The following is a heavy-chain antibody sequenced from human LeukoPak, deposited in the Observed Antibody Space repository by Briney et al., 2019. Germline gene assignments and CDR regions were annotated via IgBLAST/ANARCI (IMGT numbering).Heavy chain of an antibody. CDR3: ARHPRRFGALTPIDY. CDR1: GYSFISYW. D-gene: IGHD3-10*01. V-gene: IGHV5-10-1*01. J-gene: IGHJ4*02. Sequence: GESLKISCKGSGYSFISYWISWARQMPGKGLVWMGRIDPSDSYTNYSPSFQGHVTISADKSISTAYLQWSSLKASDTAMYYCARHPRRFGALTPIDYWGQGTLVTVSS. CDR2: IDPSDSYT.